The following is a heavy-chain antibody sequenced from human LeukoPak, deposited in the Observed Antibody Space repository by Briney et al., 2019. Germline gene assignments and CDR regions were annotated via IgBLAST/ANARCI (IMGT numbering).Heavy chain of an antibody. CDR3: ARVLVYYDFWSGYYGERWFDP. D-gene: IGHD3-3*01. Sequence: ASVKVSCKASGYTFTGYYMHWVRQAPGQGLEWMGWISAYNGNTNYAQKLQGRVTMTTDTSTSTAYMELRSLRSDDTAVYYCARVLVYYDFWSGYYGERWFDPWGQGTLVTVSS. CDR1: GYTFTGYY. J-gene: IGHJ5*02. V-gene: IGHV1-18*04. CDR2: ISAYNGNT.